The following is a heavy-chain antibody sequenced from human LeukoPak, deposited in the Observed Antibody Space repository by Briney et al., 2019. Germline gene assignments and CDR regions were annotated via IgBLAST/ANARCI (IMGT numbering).Heavy chain of an antibody. CDR1: GFTFSSYA. Sequence: GGSLRLSCAASGFTFSSYAMSWVRQAPGKGLEWVSSISSSGGSTYYADSVKGRLTISRDTSKNTLYLQMNSLRPEDTAAYYCARDAKQLPYWGQGTLVTVSS. J-gene: IGHJ4*02. D-gene: IGHD5-24*01. CDR2: ISSSGGST. CDR3: ARDAKQLPY. V-gene: IGHV3-23*01.